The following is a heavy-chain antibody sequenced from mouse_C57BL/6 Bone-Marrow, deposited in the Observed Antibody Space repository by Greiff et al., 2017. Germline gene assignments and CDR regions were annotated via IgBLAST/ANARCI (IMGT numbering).Heavy chain of an antibody. CDR2: IYPGSGST. V-gene: IGHV1-55*01. CDR3: ARPYYYGSLWYFDV. CDR1: GYTFTSYW. J-gene: IGHJ1*03. D-gene: IGHD1-1*01. Sequence: QVQLQQPGAELVKPGASVKMSCKASGYTFTSYWITWVKQRPGQGLEWIGDIYPGSGSTNYNEKFKSKSTLTVDTSSSTAYMQLSSLTSEDSAVYYCARPYYYGSLWYFDVWGTGTTVTVSS.